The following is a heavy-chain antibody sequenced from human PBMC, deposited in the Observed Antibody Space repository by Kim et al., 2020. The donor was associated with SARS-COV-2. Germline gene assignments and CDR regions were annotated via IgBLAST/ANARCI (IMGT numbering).Heavy chain of an antibody. CDR2: IYYSGST. CDR1: GGSISSYY. D-gene: IGHD3-3*01. V-gene: IGHV4-59*01. CDR3: ARHSITIFGPGWFDP. J-gene: IGHJ5*02. Sequence: SQTLSLTCTVSGGSISSYYWSWIRQPPGKGLEWIGYIYYSGSTNYNPSLKSRVTISVDTSKNQFSLKLSSVTAADTAVYYCARHSITIFGPGWFDPWGQGTLVTVSS.